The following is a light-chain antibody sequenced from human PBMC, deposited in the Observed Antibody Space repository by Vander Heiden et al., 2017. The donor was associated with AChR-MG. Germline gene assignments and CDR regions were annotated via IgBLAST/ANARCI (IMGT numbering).Light chain of an antibody. V-gene: IGLV3-21*02. CDR3: QVWDSRSEVG. Sequence: SYVLTQPPSVSVAPGQTATITCGGPNIGSISVHWYQQKPGQAPVRGVYDDNNRPSGIPERFSGSDSANTATLTISRVEVEDEADDYCQVWDSRSEVGCGGGTKLT. CDR2: DDN. CDR1: NIGSIS. J-gene: IGLJ2*01.